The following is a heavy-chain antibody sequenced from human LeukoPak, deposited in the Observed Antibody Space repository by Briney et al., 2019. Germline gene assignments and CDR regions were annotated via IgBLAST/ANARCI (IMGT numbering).Heavy chain of an antibody. V-gene: IGHV3-23*01. J-gene: IGHJ4*02. Sequence: PGGSLRLSCAASGFTFSSYAMSWVRQAPGKGLEWVSAISGSGYSTYYADSVKGRCTISRDNSKNTLFLQMNSLRAEDTAVYYCAKETVAAPSTDYWGQGTMVTVSP. CDR2: ISGSGYST. D-gene: IGHD6-19*01. CDR3: AKETVAAPSTDY. CDR1: GFTFSSYA.